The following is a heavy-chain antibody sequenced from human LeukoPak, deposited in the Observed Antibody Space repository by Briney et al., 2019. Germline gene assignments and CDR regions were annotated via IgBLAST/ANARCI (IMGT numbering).Heavy chain of an antibody. V-gene: IGHV1-2*02. D-gene: IGHD6-6*01. CDR3: ARDRNSGSSLDI. Sequence: ASVKVSCKASGYTFTGYYMHWVRQAPGQGLEWMGWIYPYSGDTNYAQNFQGRVTMTRDTSISTAYMELRRQKSDDTAVYYCARDRNSGSSLDIWGQGTMLTVSS. CDR2: IYPYSGDT. J-gene: IGHJ3*02. CDR1: GYTFTGYY.